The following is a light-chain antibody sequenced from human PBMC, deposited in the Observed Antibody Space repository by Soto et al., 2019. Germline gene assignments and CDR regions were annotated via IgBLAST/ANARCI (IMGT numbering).Light chain of an antibody. J-gene: IGLJ1*01. CDR1: SSNIGAGYD. CDR2: GNS. Sequence: QSVLTQPPSVSGAPGQRVTISCTGSSSNIGAGYDVHWYQQLPGTAPKLLIYGNSNRPSGVPDRFSGSKSGTSASLAITGLQAEDEADYYCQSYDSSLSVLGTGTKVTV. V-gene: IGLV1-40*01. CDR3: QSYDSSLSV.